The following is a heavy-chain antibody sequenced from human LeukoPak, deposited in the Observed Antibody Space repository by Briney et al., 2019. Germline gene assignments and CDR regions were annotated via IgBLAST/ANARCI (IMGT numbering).Heavy chain of an antibody. D-gene: IGHD3-3*02. CDR3: ASPISPTDPYYYYGMDV. Sequence: PGGSLRLSCKGSGYSFTSYWISWVRQMPGKGLEWMGRIDPSDSYTNYSPSFQGHVTISADKSISTAYLQWSSLKASDTAMYYCASPISPTDPYYYYGMDVWGQGTTVTVSS. V-gene: IGHV5-10-1*01. J-gene: IGHJ6*02. CDR2: IDPSDSYT. CDR1: GYSFTSYW.